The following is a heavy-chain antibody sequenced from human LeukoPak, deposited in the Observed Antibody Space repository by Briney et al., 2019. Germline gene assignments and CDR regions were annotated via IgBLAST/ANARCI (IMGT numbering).Heavy chain of an antibody. CDR2: IYYRGTT. Sequence: SETLSLTCTVSGGSISSYYWSWIRQPPGKGLEWIGYIYYRGTTNYNPSLKSRLTISIDTSKTHFSPRLDSVTAADTAVYYCARVVGYSDFHSHWFFDLWGRGTLVTVSS. D-gene: IGHD5-12*01. V-gene: IGHV4-59*01. CDR3: ARVVGYSDFHSHWFFDL. CDR1: GGSISSYY. J-gene: IGHJ2*01.